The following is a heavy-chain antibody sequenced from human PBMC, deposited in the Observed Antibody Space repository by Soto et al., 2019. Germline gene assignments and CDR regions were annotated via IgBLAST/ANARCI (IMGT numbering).Heavy chain of an antibody. CDR2: INTDGSTT. CDR1: GFTFSIFW. CDR3: AKDGGVCSGGSCYYWYFDL. J-gene: IGHJ2*01. V-gene: IGHV3-74*01. Sequence: LRLSCAASGFTFSIFWMHWVRQAPGKGLVWVSRINTDGSTTSYADSVKGRFTISRDNAKNTLSLQMNSLRAEDTAVYYCAKDGGVCSGGSCYYWYFDLWGRGTLVTVSS. D-gene: IGHD2-15*01.